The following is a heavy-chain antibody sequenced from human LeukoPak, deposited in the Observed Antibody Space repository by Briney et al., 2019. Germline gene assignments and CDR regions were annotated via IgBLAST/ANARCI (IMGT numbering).Heavy chain of an antibody. CDR2: IYHSGST. V-gene: IGHV4-38-2*01. J-gene: IGHJ3*02. CDR3: ARQVFWSGYDAFDI. Sequence: SETLSLTXGVSGYSINSGYYWGWIRQPPGKGLEWIGSIYHSGSTYYNASLKSRVTISVDTSKNQFSLRLSFVTAADTAVYYCARQVFWSGYDAFDIWGQGTMVTVSS. CDR1: GYSINSGYY. D-gene: IGHD3-3*01.